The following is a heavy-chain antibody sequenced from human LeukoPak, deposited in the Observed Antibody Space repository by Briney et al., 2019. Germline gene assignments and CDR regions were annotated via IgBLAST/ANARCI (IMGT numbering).Heavy chain of an antibody. CDR1: GYTFTGYY. Sequence: ASVNVSFKASGYTFTGYYLHWVRQAPGPGLEWMGWINPNSGGTKNAQNFQGRVTMTRDTSISTAYMELSRLISDDTAVYYCARDRYSGYDLGYWGQGTLVSVSS. D-gene: IGHD5-12*01. CDR2: INPNSGGT. CDR3: ARDRYSGYDLGY. V-gene: IGHV1-2*02. J-gene: IGHJ4*02.